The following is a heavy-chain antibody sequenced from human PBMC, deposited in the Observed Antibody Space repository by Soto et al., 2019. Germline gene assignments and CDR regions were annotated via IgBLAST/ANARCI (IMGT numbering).Heavy chain of an antibody. D-gene: IGHD4-17*01. CDR3: ARDKARDYGGNNWFDP. J-gene: IGHJ5*02. CDR2: ISSDGTDK. V-gene: IGHV3-30*04. CDR1: GFTFINYA. Sequence: GGSLRLSCAASGFTFINYAIHWVRQAPGKGLEWVAVISSDGTDKYHADSVKGRFTISRDNSKNTQYLQMNSLRPEDTAVYYCARDKARDYGGNNWFDPWGQGALVTVSS.